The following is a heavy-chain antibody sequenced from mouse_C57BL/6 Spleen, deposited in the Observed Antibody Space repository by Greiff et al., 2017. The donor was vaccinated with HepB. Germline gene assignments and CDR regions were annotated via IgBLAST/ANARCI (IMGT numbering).Heavy chain of an antibody. J-gene: IGHJ3*01. CDR3: ASRQLRLPFAY. V-gene: IGHV1-50*01. D-gene: IGHD3-2*02. Sequence: VQLQQPGAELVKPGASVKLSCKASGYTFTSYWMQWVKQRPGQGLEWIGEIDPSDSYTNYNQKFKGKATLTVETSSSTAYMQLSSLTSEDSAVYYCASRQLRLPFAYWGQGTLVTVSA. CDR1: GYTFTSYW. CDR2: IDPSDSYT.